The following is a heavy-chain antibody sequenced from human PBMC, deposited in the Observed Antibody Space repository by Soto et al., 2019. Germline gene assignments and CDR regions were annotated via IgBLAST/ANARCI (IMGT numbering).Heavy chain of an antibody. J-gene: IGHJ4*02. CDR3: ARDGDYFGSGSPPLFSK. Sequence: QVQLQESGPGLVMPSQTLSLTCTVSGGSITSDNYCWTWIRQHPVKGLEWMGHIYYSGSTSYNPSLKSRVTISIDTSKNQFSLKLTSVTAADTAVYYCARDGDYFGSGSPPLFSKWGQGTLVTVSS. CDR1: GGSITSDNYC. V-gene: IGHV4-31*03. D-gene: IGHD3-10*01. CDR2: IYYSGST.